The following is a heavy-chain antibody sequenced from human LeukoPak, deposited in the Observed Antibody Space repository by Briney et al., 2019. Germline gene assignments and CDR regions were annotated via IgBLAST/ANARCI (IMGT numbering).Heavy chain of an antibody. V-gene: IGHV4-34*01. Sequence: SETLSLTCAVYGGSFSGYYWSWIRQPPGKGLEWIGEISHSGSTNYNPSLKSRVTISVDTSKNQFSLKLSSVTAADTAVYYCATSLTWIQLYYWGQGTLVTVSS. J-gene: IGHJ4*02. CDR2: ISHSGST. D-gene: IGHD5-18*01. CDR1: GGSFSGYY. CDR3: ATSLTWIQLYY.